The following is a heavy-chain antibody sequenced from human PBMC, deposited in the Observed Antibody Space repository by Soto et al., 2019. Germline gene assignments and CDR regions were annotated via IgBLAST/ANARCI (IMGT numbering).Heavy chain of an antibody. CDR1: GFPCSSYS. D-gene: IGHD3-10*01. V-gene: IGHV3-21*01. CDR3: ARVGFSITMVRGVISYYMDV. J-gene: IGHJ6*03. CDR2: ISSSSSYI. Sequence: GGSLRLSCASSGFPCSSYSMNWVRQAPGKGLEWVSSISSSSSYIYYADSVKGRFTISRDNAKNSLYLQMNCLRAEDTAVYYCARVGFSITMVRGVISYYMDVWGKGTTVTVSS.